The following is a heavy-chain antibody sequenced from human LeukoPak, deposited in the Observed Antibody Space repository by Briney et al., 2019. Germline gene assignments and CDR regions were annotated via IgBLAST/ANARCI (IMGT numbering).Heavy chain of an antibody. CDR3: AKVWRYGDYDYYYGMDV. D-gene: IGHD4-17*01. Sequence: PGGSLRLSCAASGFTFSSYSMNWVRQAPGKGLEWVSYISSSSSTIYYADSVKGRFTISRDNSKNTLYLRMNSLRADDTAVYYCAKVWRYGDYDYYYGMDVWGQGTTVTVSS. J-gene: IGHJ6*02. CDR1: GFTFSSYS. V-gene: IGHV3-48*01. CDR2: ISSSSSTI.